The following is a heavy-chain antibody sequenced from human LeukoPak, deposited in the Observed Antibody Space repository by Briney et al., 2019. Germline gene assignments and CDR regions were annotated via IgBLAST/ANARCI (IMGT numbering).Heavy chain of an antibody. CDR3: AKVSSYYDILTGYYIRGYFDY. CDR2: ISGSGGST. CDR1: GFTFSSYA. J-gene: IGHJ4*02. D-gene: IGHD3-9*01. Sequence: GGSLRLSCAASGFTFSSYAMSWVRQAPGKGLEWVSAISGSGGSTYYADSVKGRFTISRDNSKNTLYLQMNSLRAEDTAVYYCAKVSSYYDILTGYYIRGYFDYWGQGTLVTVSS. V-gene: IGHV3-23*01.